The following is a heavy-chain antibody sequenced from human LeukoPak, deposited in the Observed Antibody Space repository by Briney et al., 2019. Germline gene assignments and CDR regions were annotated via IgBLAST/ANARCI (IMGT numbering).Heavy chain of an antibody. D-gene: IGHD6-19*01. CDR3: AKPVSGGLAVTADWFHP. CDR1: GFAFSFYA. J-gene: IGHJ5*02. CDR2: INANSGTT. Sequence: GGSLRLSCAASGFAFSFYAMSWLRQPPGKGLEWVSTINANSGTTSYAASVRGRFTISRDNSKNTLYLQVNTLRADDTATYYCAKPVSGGLAVTADWFHPWGQGTLVTVSS. V-gene: IGHV3-23*01.